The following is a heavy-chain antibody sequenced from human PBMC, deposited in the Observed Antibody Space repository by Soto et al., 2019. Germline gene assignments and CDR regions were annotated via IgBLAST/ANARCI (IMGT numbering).Heavy chain of an antibody. J-gene: IGHJ4*02. CDR1: GFTFRNDW. Sequence: GGSLRLACAASGFTFRNDWVHWVRQDPGKGLEWVSRINADGGSTHYADSVRGRFTISRDNAKNTLFLQLNSLRVEDTAIYYCIKVLTRGVGVPRSYFDSWGQGTLLTVPS. CDR2: INADGGST. V-gene: IGHV3-74*01. CDR3: IKVLTRGVGVPRSYFDS. D-gene: IGHD3-9*01.